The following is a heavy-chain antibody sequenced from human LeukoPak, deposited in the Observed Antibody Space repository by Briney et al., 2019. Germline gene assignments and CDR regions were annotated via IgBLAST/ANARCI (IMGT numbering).Heavy chain of an antibody. CDR1: GSTVNSNF. CDR2: TFSGGST. CDR3: ASGNSGYFYADY. D-gene: IGHD3-22*01. Sequence: GGSLRLSCAASGSTVNSNFMNWVRQAPGKGLEWVSVTFSGGSTYYADSVKGRFTISSDNSKNTLYLQMNSLRAEDTAVYYCASGNSGYFYADYWGQGALVTVSS. J-gene: IGHJ4*02. V-gene: IGHV3-53*01.